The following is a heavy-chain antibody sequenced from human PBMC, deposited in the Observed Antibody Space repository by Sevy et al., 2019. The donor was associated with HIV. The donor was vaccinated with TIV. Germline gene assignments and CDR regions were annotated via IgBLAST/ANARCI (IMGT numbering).Heavy chain of an antibody. CDR1: GFTFSTSA. CDR2: VSYDGSSK. V-gene: IGHV3-30*04. CDR3: AKDGGRAWTDFDY. Sequence: GGSLRLSCAASGFTFSTSAMHWVRQAPGKGLEWVAVVSYDGSSKNYADSVEGRFTISRDDFKKMVYLQMNSLRVEDTAVYYCAKDGGRAWTDFDYWGQGTLVTVSS. D-gene: IGHD1-1*01. J-gene: IGHJ4*02.